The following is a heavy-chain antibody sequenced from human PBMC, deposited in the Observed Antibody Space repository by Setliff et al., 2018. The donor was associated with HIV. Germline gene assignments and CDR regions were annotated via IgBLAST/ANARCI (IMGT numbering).Heavy chain of an antibody. V-gene: IGHV4-39*01. J-gene: IGHJ1*01. CDR2: IYYSGST. D-gene: IGHD3-22*01. CDR1: GGSVSSSSHY. CDR3: ARQGYNYDSSGYLIPAGYFQH. Sequence: LSLTCSVSGGSVSSSSHYWGWIRQPPGKGLEWIGSIYYSGSTYYNPSLKSRLTISVDTSNNQFSLKLTSVTDADTAVYYCARQGYNYDSSGYLIPAGYFQHWGQGTLVTVSS.